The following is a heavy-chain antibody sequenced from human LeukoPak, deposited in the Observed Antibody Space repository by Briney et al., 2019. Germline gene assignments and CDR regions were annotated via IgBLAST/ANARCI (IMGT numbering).Heavy chain of an antibody. CDR1: GGSFSGYY. V-gene: IGHV4-34*01. Sequence: SETLSLTCAVYGGSFSGYYWSWIRQPPGKGLEWIGVINHSGSTNYNPSLKSRVTISVDTSKNQFSLKLSSVTAADTAVYYCARGLGFLEWSTNYYYYGMDVWGQGTTVTVSS. J-gene: IGHJ6*02. D-gene: IGHD3-3*02. CDR2: INHSGST. CDR3: ARGLGFLEWSTNYYYYGMDV.